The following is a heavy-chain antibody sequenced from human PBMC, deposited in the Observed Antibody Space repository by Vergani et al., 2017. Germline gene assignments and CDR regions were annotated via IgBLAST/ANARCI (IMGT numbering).Heavy chain of an antibody. J-gene: IGHJ2*01. CDR1: GGTFSSNS. CDR2: IIPIFGTT. CDR3: ARWANDDSESSGQSFDL. V-gene: IGHV1-69*13. Sequence: QGQLAQSGAEVKKPGSSVKVSCKASGGTFSSNSISWVRQAPGQGLEWMGRIIPIFGTTSYAQKFQGRVTILADESTSTAYMELSSLRSEDTAVYYCARWANDDSESSGQSFDLWGRGTLVTVSA. D-gene: IGHD3-22*01.